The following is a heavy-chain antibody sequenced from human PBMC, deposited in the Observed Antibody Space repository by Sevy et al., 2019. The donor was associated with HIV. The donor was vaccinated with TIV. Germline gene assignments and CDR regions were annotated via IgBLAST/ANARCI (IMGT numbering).Heavy chain of an antibody. CDR3: ARVNGYDFWSGYSKEGKNWFDP. D-gene: IGHD3-3*01. V-gene: IGHV4-4*07. Sequence: SETLSLTCTVSGGSISSYYWSWIRQPAGKGLEWIGRIYTSGSTNYNPSLKSRVTMSVDTSKNQFSLKLSCVTAADTAVYYCARVNGYDFWSGYSKEGKNWFDPWGQGTLVTVSS. CDR1: GGSISSYY. J-gene: IGHJ5*02. CDR2: IYTSGST.